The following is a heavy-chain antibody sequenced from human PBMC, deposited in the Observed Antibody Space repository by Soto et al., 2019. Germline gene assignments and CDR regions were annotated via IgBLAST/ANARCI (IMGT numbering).Heavy chain of an antibody. CDR2: ISYDGSNK. J-gene: IGHJ6*02. V-gene: IGHV3-30*18. CDR3: AKDNDGSGSYYNDPIPYYYYYGMDV. CDR1: GFTFSSYG. Sequence: QVQLVESGGGVVQPGRSLRLSCAASGFTFSSYGMHWVRQAPGKGLEWVAFISYDGSNKYYADSVKGRFTISRDNSKNTLYLQMNSLRAEDTAVYYCAKDNDGSGSYYNDPIPYYYYYGMDVWGQGTTVTVSS. D-gene: IGHD3-10*01.